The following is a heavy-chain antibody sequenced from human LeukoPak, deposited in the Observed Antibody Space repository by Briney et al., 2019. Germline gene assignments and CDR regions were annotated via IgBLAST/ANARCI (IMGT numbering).Heavy chain of an antibody. J-gene: IGHJ4*02. CDR3: ARDWRGSYFPDF. Sequence: ASVKVSCKASGYTLTDYYMHWVRLAPGQGLEWMGWINPNSGDTNYAQKFQGRVTMTRDTSISTAYMDLSRLTSDDTAIYYCARDWRGSYFPDFWGQGTLVTVSS. V-gene: IGHV1-2*02. CDR1: GYTLTDYY. D-gene: IGHD1-26*01. CDR2: INPNSGDT.